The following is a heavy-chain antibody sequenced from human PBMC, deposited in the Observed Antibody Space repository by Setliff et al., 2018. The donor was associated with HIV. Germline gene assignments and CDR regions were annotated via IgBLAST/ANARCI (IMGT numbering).Heavy chain of an antibody. Sequence: SGPTLVNPTQTLTLTCTFSGFSLSTSGVGVGWIRQPPGKALEWLALIYWDDDKRFSPSLSSRLTITKDTSKNQVVLTMANMDPVDTATYFCAHYYDSSGFYNSFDYWGQGALVTVSS. J-gene: IGHJ4*02. CDR3: AHYYDSSGFYNSFDY. CDR1: GFSLSTSGVG. V-gene: IGHV2-5*02. CDR2: IYWDDDK. D-gene: IGHD3-22*01.